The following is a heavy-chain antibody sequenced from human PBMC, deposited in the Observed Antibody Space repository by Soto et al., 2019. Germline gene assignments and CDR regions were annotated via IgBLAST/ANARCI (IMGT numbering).Heavy chain of an antibody. D-gene: IGHD2-2*02. Sequence: SETLSLTCAVSGGSISSGGYSWSWIRQPPGKGLEWIGYIYHSGSTYYNPSLKSRVTISVDRSKNQFSLKLSSVTAADTAVYYCARGVVPAALPFNWFDPWGQGTLVTVSS. CDR2: IYHSGST. J-gene: IGHJ5*02. CDR3: ARGVVPAALPFNWFDP. V-gene: IGHV4-30-2*01. CDR1: GGSISSGGYS.